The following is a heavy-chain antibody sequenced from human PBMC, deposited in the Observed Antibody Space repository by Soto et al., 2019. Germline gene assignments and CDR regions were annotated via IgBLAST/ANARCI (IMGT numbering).Heavy chain of an antibody. CDR1: GFTFNTYV. Sequence: QVQLVQTGAEVKKPGASVTVSCQASGFTFNTYVITRVRQAPGQGLEWLGWISVYHGNTNYAQKDQGRVTMTTDTSTSTAYMELRRLRSDDAAVYYCAGGGSGSYRMFDYWGQGTLVTVSS. CDR2: ISVYHGNT. V-gene: IGHV1-18*01. J-gene: IGHJ4*02. D-gene: IGHD1-26*01. CDR3: AGGGSGSYRMFDY.